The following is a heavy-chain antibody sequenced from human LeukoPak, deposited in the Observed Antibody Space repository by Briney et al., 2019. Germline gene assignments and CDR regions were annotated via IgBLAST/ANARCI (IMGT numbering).Heavy chain of an antibody. CDR2: IGTASDT. V-gene: IGHV3-13*01. Sequence: PGGSLRLSCAASGFTFSSFDMHWVRQPTGQGLEWVSTIGTASDTYYPGSVEGRFTLSRDNAKNSLYLQMTSLTAGDTAVYYCARGPPSGQYYYMDVWGKGTTVTVSS. CDR1: GFTFSSFD. J-gene: IGHJ6*03. D-gene: IGHD6-19*01. CDR3: ARGPPSGQYYYMDV.